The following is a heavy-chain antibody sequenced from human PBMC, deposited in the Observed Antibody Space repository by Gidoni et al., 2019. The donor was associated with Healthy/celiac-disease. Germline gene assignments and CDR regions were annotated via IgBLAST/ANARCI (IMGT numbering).Heavy chain of an antibody. CDR3: ASMVYAAEYFQH. D-gene: IGHD2-8*01. J-gene: IGHJ1*01. CDR1: GGSISSGGYS. Sequence: QLQLQESGSGLVKPSQTLSLTCAVSGGSISSGGYSWSWIRQPPGKGLEWIGYIYHSGSTYYNPSLKSRVTISVDRSMNQFSLKLSSVTAADTAVYYCASMVYAAEYFQHWGQGTLVTVSS. V-gene: IGHV4-30-2*01. CDR2: IYHSGST.